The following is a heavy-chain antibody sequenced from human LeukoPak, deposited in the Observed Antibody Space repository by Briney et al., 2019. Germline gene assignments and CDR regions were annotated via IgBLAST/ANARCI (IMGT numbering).Heavy chain of an antibody. CDR1: GGTFSSYA. D-gene: IGHD5-18*01. J-gene: IGHJ4*02. CDR3: AREVDTAMVRLLDY. CDR2: IIPIFGTA. Sequence: GASVKVSCKASGGTFSSYAISWVRQAPGQGREWMGRIIPIFGTANYAQKFQGRVTITTDESTSTAYMELSSLRSEDTAVYYCAREVDTAMVRLLDYWGQGTLVTVSS. V-gene: IGHV1-69*05.